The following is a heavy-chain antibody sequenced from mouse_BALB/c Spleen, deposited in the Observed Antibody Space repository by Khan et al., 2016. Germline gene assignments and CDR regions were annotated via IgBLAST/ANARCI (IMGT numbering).Heavy chain of an antibody. CDR3: ARAGYYGYLVY. CDR1: GFDFRGYW. CDR2: INPDSRTI. D-gene: IGHD1-1*01. J-gene: IGHJ3*01. V-gene: IGHV4-1*02. Sequence: VQLKESGGGLVQPGGSLKLSCAASGFDFRGYWMSWVRQAPGKGLEWIGEINPDSRTINYSPSPKDKFTISSDNAKSTLFLQLSKVRSEDTARNYCARAGYYGYLVYWGQGTLVSISA.